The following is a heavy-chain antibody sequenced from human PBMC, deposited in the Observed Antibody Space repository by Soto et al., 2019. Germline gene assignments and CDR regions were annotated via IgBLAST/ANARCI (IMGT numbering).Heavy chain of an antibody. Sequence: QVHLVQSGAEVKKPGASVKVSCKASGYTFTSYGISWVRQAPGQGLEWMVWISAYNGNTKYAQKLQGRVTMTTDTPTSTAYMELRSLRSADTAVYYCARDAAVGLFDYWGQGTVVTVSS. D-gene: IGHD1-26*01. CDR1: GYTFTSYG. J-gene: IGHJ4*02. CDR2: ISAYNGNT. CDR3: ARDAAVGLFDY. V-gene: IGHV1-18*01.